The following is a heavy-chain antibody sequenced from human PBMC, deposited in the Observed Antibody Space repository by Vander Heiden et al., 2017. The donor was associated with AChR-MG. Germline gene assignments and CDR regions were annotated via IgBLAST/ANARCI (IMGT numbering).Heavy chain of an antibody. J-gene: IGHJ6*02. CDR2: SYSGGST. V-gene: IGHV3-66*02. Sequence: EVQLVESGGGLVQPGGSLRRSCAASGLTVSSNYMSWVRQAPGKGLEWVSVSYSGGSTYYADSVKGRFTISRDNSKNTLYLQMNSLRAEDTAVYYCARDGMVYAPPDVWGQGTTVTVSS. CDR1: GLTVSSNY. D-gene: IGHD2-8*01. CDR3: ARDGMVYAPPDV.